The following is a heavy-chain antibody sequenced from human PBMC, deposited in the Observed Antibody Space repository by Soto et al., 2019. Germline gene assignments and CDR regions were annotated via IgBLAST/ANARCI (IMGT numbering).Heavy chain of an antibody. J-gene: IGHJ4*02. Sequence: GGSLRLSCAASGFTFSSYSMNWVRQAPGKGLEWVSSISSSSSYIYYADSVKGRFTISRDNAKNSLYLQMNSLRAEDTAVYYCARRKPVTVTTPFFDYWGQGTLVTVSS. CDR3: ARRKPVTVTTPFFDY. CDR2: ISSSSSYI. V-gene: IGHV3-21*01. CDR1: GFTFSSYS. D-gene: IGHD4-17*01.